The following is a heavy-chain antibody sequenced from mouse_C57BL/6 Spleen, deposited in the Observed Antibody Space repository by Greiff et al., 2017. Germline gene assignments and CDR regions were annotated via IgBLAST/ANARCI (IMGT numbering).Heavy chain of an antibody. CDR2: INPSSGYT. CDR3: ASNYYGSSYDYAMDY. V-gene: IGHV1-7*01. D-gene: IGHD1-1*01. Sequence: QVQLQQSGAELAKPGASVKLSCKASGYTFTSYWMHWVKQRPGQGLEWIGYINPSSGYTKYNQKFKDKATLTADKSSSIASMQLSSLTYEDSAIYYCASNYYGSSYDYAMDYWGQGTSVTVSS. CDR1: GYTFTSYW. J-gene: IGHJ4*01.